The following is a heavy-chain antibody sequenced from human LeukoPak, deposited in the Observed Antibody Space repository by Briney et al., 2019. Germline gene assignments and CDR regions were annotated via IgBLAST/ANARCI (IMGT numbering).Heavy chain of an antibody. J-gene: IGHJ6*03. Sequence: GGSLRLSCAASGFTFSSYGMHWVRQAPGKGLEWVAFIRYDTINKYYAGSVEGRFTISRDDSKNTLYLQMNSLRAEDTAVYYCVKDTATPVTGGYFYYYMDVWGNGTTVTVSS. D-gene: IGHD4-11*01. V-gene: IGHV3-30*02. CDR3: VKDTATPVTGGYFYYYMDV. CDR1: GFTFSSYG. CDR2: IRYDTINK.